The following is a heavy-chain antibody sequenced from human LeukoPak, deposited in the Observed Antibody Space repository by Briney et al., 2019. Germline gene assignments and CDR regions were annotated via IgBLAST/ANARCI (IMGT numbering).Heavy chain of an antibody. D-gene: IGHD5-12*01. CDR3: ARSYSGYAFDAFDI. J-gene: IGHJ3*02. V-gene: IGHV3-21*01. Sequence: GGSLRLSCTASGFTFSNFSMNWVRQAPGKGLEWVSSVTSRSSFIYSADSVKGRFTTSRDNAKSSLYLQMNSLRAEDTAVYYCARSYSGYAFDAFDIWGRGTMVTVSS. CDR2: VTSRSSFI. CDR1: GFTFSNFS.